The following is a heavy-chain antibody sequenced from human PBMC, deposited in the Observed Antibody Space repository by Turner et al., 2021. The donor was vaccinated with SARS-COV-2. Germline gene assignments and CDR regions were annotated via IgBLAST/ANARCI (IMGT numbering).Heavy chain of an antibody. J-gene: IGHJ4*02. V-gene: IGHV1-18*01. Sequence: QVQLVQSGAEVKKPRTSVQVSCTASGYTFTSYGISWVRQAPGQGLEWMGWISAYNGNTNYAQKLQGRVTMTTDTSTSTAYMELRSLRSDDTAVYYCARVGNGMATHNLFFDYWGQGTLVTVSS. D-gene: IGHD5-12*01. CDR2: ISAYNGNT. CDR1: GYTFTSYG. CDR3: ARVGNGMATHNLFFDY.